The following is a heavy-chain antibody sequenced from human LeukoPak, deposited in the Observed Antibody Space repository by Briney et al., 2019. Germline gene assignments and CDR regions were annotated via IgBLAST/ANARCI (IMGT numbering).Heavy chain of an antibody. V-gene: IGHV5-51*01. CDR1: GCSFTSHW. J-gene: IGHJ4*02. CDR3: ARFHRFGELFSDY. CDR2: IYPGDSDT. Sequence: GESLKTSCKGSGCSFTSHWIAWVRQMPGKGLEWMGIIYPGDSDTRYSPSFQGQVTISADKSIGTAHLQWSSLKASDTAMYYCARFHRFGELFSDYWGQGTLVTVSS. D-gene: IGHD3-10*01.